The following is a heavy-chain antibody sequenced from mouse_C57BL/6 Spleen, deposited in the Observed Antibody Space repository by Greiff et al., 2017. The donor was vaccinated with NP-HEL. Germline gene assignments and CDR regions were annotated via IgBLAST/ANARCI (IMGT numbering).Heavy chain of an antibody. Sequence: EVQLVESGGGLVKPGGSLKLSCAASGFTFSSYAMSWVRQTPEKRLECVATISDGGSYTYYPDNVKGRFTISRDNAKNNLYLQMSHLKSEDTAMYYCARVNDYPYYFDYWGQGTTLTGSS. CDR2: ISDGGSYT. V-gene: IGHV5-4*01. CDR1: GFTFSSYA. CDR3: ARVNDYPYYFDY. J-gene: IGHJ2*01. D-gene: IGHD2-4*01.